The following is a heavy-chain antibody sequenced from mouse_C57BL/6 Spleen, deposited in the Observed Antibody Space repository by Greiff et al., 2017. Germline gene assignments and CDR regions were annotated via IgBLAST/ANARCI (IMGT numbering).Heavy chain of an antibody. CDR1: GYTFTSYD. V-gene: IGHV1-85*01. Sequence: VKLVESGPELVKPGASVKLSCKASGYTFTSYDINWVKQRPGQGLEWIGWIYPRDGSTKYNEKFKGKATLTVDTSSSTAYMELHSLTSEDSAVYFCYQGFAYWGQGTLVTVSA. CDR2: IYPRDGST. CDR3: YQGFAY. J-gene: IGHJ3*01.